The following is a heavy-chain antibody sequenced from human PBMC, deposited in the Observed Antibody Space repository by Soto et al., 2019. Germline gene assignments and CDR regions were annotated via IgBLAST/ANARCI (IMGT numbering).Heavy chain of an antibody. CDR1: GFTFSSYG. CDR2: IWFDGSNK. V-gene: IGHV3-33*01. CDR3: ASRGITAVDFDH. Sequence: QVQLVESGRGVVQPGRSLRLSCAASGFTFSSYGMHWVRQAPGKGLEWVALIWFDGSNKYYGDSVKSRFTISRDNSKNTLYLEMNSLRAEDTAVYYCASRGITAVDFDHWGQGTLVTVSS. D-gene: IGHD6-13*01. J-gene: IGHJ4*02.